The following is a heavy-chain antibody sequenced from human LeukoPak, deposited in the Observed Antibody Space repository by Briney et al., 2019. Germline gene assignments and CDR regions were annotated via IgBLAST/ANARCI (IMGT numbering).Heavy chain of an antibody. CDR3: ARGGYYDSSGLPDY. J-gene: IGHJ4*02. V-gene: IGHV1-8*01. CDR2: MNPKTGNT. Sequence: ASVKVSCKASGYTFTNFDINWVRQAPGQGLEWMGWMNPKTGNTGSAQKLQGRVTISGNTSISTAYMELSSLRSEDTAVYYCARGGYYDSSGLPDYWGQGTLVTVSS. D-gene: IGHD3-22*01. CDR1: GYTFTNFD.